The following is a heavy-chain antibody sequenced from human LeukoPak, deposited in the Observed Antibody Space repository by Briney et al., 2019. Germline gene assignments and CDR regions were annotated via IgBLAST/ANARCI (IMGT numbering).Heavy chain of an antibody. Sequence: PGGSLRLSCAASGFTFSTYIINWVRQPPGKGLEWVSSISRTSSYIYYADSVKGRFTISRDNAKNSLYLQMNSLRAEDTAVYYCARITSGRSTYYFDYWGQGTLVTVSS. V-gene: IGHV3-21*01. J-gene: IGHJ4*02. CDR2: ISRTSSYI. CDR1: GFTFSTYI. D-gene: IGHD1-26*01. CDR3: ARITSGRSTYYFDY.